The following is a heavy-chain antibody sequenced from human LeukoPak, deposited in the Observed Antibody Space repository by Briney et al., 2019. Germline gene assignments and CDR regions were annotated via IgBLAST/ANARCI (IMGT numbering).Heavy chain of an antibody. Sequence: PGGSLRLSCAASGFTFSSYGMHWVRQAAGKGLGWGAFIRYDGSNKYYADSVKGRFTISRDNSKNTLYLQMNSLRAEDTAVYYCAKDSVQKALYGDYGHDYWGQGTLVTVSS. V-gene: IGHV3-30*02. CDR3: AKDSVQKALYGDYGHDY. D-gene: IGHD4-17*01. CDR2: IRYDGSNK. CDR1: GFTFSSYG. J-gene: IGHJ4*02.